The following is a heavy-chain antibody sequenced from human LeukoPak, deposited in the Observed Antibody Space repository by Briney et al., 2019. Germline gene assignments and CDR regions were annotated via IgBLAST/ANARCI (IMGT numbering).Heavy chain of an antibody. CDR1: GGSISSYY. V-gene: IGHV4-59*01. J-gene: IGHJ5*02. Sequence: PSETQSLTCTVSGGSISSYYWSWIRQPPGKGLEWIGYIYYSGSTNYNPSLKSRVTISVDTSKNQFSLKLSSVTAADTAVYYCARVSRGYWFDPWGQGTLVTVSS. D-gene: IGHD3-22*01. CDR3: ARVSRGYWFDP. CDR2: IYYSGST.